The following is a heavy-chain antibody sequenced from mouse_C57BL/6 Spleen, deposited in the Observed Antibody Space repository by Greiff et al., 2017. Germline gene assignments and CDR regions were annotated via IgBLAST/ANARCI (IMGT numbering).Heavy chain of an antibody. CDR3: ARSGPSGYLFDY. J-gene: IGHJ2*01. Sequence: VQLQQSGPELVKPGASVKISCKASGYAFSSSWMNWVKQRPGKGLEWIGRIYPGDGDTNYNGKFKGKATLTADKSSSTAYMQLSSLTSEDSAVYFCARSGPSGYLFDYWGQGTTLTVSS. V-gene: IGHV1-82*01. CDR2: IYPGDGDT. D-gene: IGHD2-2*01. CDR1: GYAFSSSW.